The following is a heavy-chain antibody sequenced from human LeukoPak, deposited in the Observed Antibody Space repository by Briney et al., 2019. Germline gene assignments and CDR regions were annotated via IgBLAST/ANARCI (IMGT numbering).Heavy chain of an antibody. D-gene: IGHD1-26*01. CDR2: ISGTGFTT. J-gene: IGHJ4*03. CDR3: TKDVQVGPTRGFFDF. V-gene: IGHV3-23*01. Sequence: GGSLRLSCAASGFTFSSYWMNWARQAPGKGLEWISVISGTGFTTCHTDSVKGRFTISRDNSKNILYLQMDGLRAEDTAIYFCTKDVQVGPTRGFFDFWGQGTLVTVSS. CDR1: GFTFSSYW.